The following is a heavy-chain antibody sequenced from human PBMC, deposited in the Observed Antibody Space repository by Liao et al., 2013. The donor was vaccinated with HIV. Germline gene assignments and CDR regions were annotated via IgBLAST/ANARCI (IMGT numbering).Heavy chain of an antibody. CDR3: ARVGGYDFWSHGSWYFDL. CDR1: GDLIRRDNYY. V-gene: IGHV4-61*02. CDR2: IYTGMSTTGTT. Sequence: QVRLQESGPGLVKPSQTLSLTCTVSGDLIRRDNYYWTWIRQPAGRGLEWIGHIYTGMSTTGTTNYNPSLKSRVTISVDTSKNQFSLKLSSVTAADTAVYYCARVGGYDFWSHGSWYFDLWGRGTLVTVSS. J-gene: IGHJ2*01. D-gene: IGHD3-3*01.